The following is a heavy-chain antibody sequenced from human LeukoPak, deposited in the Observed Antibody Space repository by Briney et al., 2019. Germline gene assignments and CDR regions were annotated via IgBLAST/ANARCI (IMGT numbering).Heavy chain of an antibody. CDR3: ASRTRFGELRFDY. CDR1: GGSISTSSYY. Sequence: SETLSLTCTVSGGSISTSSYYWGGIRQPPGKGLEWIGSIYYTGSTYYNPSLNSRVTVSVDTSKNQFSLKLSSVTAADTAMYYCASRTRFGELRFDYWGQGTLVTVSS. J-gene: IGHJ4*02. CDR2: IYYTGST. V-gene: IGHV4-39*01. D-gene: IGHD3-10*01.